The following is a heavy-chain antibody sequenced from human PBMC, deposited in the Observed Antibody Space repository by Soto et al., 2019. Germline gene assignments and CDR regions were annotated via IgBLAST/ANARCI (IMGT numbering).Heavy chain of an antibody. CDR1: GFTFSTFD. CDR3: ARGRSFSYDSTPPPMFGL. V-gene: IGHV3-13*01. Sequence: GGSLRLSCAGSGFTFSTFDIHWVRQAPGKGLEWVSGIGTLSDTFYAASVQGRFTISRQNAKNSVYLQMNSLRAGDTAFYYCARGRSFSYDSTPPPMFGLWGQGTLVTVSS. CDR2: IGTLSDT. D-gene: IGHD5-12*01. J-gene: IGHJ5*02.